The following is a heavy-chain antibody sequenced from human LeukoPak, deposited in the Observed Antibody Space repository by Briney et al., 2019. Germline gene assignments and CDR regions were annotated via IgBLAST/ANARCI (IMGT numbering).Heavy chain of an antibody. V-gene: IGHV6-1*01. Sequence: QTLSLTCAISGDSDSSNSAAWNWIRQSPSRGHEWLGRTYYRSKWYNDYAVSVKSRISINPDTSKNQFSLQVICVTPDEMALDYCAKDGRLTIFGVVATYSMDVWGQGPTVMVS. J-gene: IGHJ6*02. CDR3: AKDGRLTIFGVVATYSMDV. D-gene: IGHD3-3*01. CDR1: GDSDSSNSAA. CDR2: TYYRSKWYN.